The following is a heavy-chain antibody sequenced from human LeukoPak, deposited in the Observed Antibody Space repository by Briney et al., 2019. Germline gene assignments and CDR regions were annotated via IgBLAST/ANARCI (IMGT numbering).Heavy chain of an antibody. Sequence: ASVKVSCKASGYTFTGYYMHWVRQAPGQGLEWMGWINPNSGGTNYAQKLQGRVTMTTDTSTSTAYMELRSLRSDDTAVYYCARSELRYFDPAEYFQHWGQGTLVTVSS. V-gene: IGHV1-2*02. CDR3: ARSELRYFDPAEYFQH. J-gene: IGHJ1*01. CDR1: GYTFTGYY. D-gene: IGHD3-9*01. CDR2: INPNSGGT.